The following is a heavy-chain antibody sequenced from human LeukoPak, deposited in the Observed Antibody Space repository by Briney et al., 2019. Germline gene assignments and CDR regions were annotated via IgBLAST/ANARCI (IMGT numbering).Heavy chain of an antibody. CDR3: ARGQIGY. CDR1: GFTFSIYS. J-gene: IGHJ4*02. V-gene: IGHV3-21*01. CDR2: ISKNSIYI. Sequence: GGSLRLSCVTSGFTFSIYSMNWVRQAPGKGLEWVSCISKNSIYIDYADSVKGRFTISRDNSKNTLYLQMNSLRAEDTAVYYCARGQIGYWGQGTLVTVSS.